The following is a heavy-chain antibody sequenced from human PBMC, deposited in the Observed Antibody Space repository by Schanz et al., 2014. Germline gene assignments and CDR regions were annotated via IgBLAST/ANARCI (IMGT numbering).Heavy chain of an antibody. V-gene: IGHV4-30-4*07. CDR2: IYSSGST. J-gene: IGHJ6*02. D-gene: IGHD4-17*01. CDR1: GGSISSGAYS. CDR3: ARDRGMTTSDYYYGMDV. Sequence: QVQLQESGPRLVKPSQTLSLTCTVSGGSISSGAYSWSWIRQPPGKRPEWIGYIYSSGSTYYNPPLKSRVSMSKDTSKNQFSLKLSSVTAADTAVYYCARDRGMTTSDYYYGMDVWGQGTTVTVSS.